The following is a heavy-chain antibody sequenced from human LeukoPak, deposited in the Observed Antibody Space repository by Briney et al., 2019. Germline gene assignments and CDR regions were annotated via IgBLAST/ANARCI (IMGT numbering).Heavy chain of an antibody. CDR3: ARENSGSYREFDY. J-gene: IGHJ4*02. V-gene: IGHV4-34*01. CDR2: INHSGST. Sequence: SETLSLTCAVYGGSFSGYYWSWIRQPPGKGLEWIGEINHSGSTNYNPSLKSRVSMSVDTSKNQFSLKLSSVTAADTAVFYCARENSGSYREFDYWGQGTLVTVSS. D-gene: IGHD1-26*01. CDR1: GGSFSGYY.